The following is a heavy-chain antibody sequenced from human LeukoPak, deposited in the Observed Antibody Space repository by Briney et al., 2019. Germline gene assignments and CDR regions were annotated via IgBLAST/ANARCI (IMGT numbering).Heavy chain of an antibody. CDR1: GFIFSSYE. J-gene: IGHJ4*02. V-gene: IGHV3-48*03. CDR3: ARVGSTAEAGTPDY. D-gene: IGHD6-13*01. Sequence: GGSLRLSCAASGFIFSSYEVNWVRQAPGKGLEWVSYITSSGSTIYYADSVKGRFTVSRDNAKNSLSLELNSLRVDDTAIYYCARVGSTAEAGTPDYWGQGTLVTVSS. CDR2: ITSSGSTI.